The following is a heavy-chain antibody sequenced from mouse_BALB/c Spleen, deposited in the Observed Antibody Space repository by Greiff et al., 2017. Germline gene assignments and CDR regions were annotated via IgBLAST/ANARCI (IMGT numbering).Heavy chain of an antibody. CDR2: SRNKANDYTT. D-gene: IGHD2-2*01. Sequence: EVMLVESGGGLVQPGGSLRLSCATSGFTFSDFYMEWVRQPPGKRLEWIAASRNKANDYTTEYSASVKGRFIVSRDTSQSILYLQMNALRAEDTAIYYCARAVYGYDQGYFDYWGQGTTLTVSS. CDR3: ARAVYGYDQGYFDY. J-gene: IGHJ2*01. CDR1: GFTFSDFY. V-gene: IGHV7-1*02.